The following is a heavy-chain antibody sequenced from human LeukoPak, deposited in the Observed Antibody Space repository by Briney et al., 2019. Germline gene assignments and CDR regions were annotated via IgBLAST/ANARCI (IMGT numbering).Heavy chain of an antibody. V-gene: IGHV3-21*01. CDR2: ISSSSSYI. D-gene: IGHD4-17*01. Sequence: GGSLRLSCAASGFTFSSYSMNWVRQAPGKGPEWVSSISSSSSYIYYADSVKGRFTISRDNAKNSLYLQMNTLRAEDTAVYYCARGGIYSEFPHRSGDYVPRYFDYWGQGTLVTVSS. CDR1: GFTFSSYS. J-gene: IGHJ4*02. CDR3: ARGGIYSEFPHRSGDYVPRYFDY.